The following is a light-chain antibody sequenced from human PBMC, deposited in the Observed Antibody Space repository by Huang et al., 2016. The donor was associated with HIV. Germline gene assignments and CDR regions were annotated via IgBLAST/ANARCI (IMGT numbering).Light chain of an antibody. CDR3: QQYNRFYT. CDR2: TAS. CDR1: QSVGNW. V-gene: IGKV1-5*03. J-gene: IGKJ2*01. Sequence: DIQMTQSPSTLSASVGDRVTITCRASQSVGNWLAWYQQKPGQAPKLLIYTASTIQNGVPSRFSGSGSETEFTLTINSLQPDDFATYYCQQYNRFYTFGQGTRLDIK.